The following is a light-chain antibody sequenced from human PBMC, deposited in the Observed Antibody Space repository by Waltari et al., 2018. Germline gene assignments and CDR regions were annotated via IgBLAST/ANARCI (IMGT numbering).Light chain of an antibody. V-gene: IGLV2-11*01. CDR2: DVH. CDR1: SSDVGDYDF. J-gene: IGLJ1*01. Sequence: QSALTQPRSVSGSPGQSVTISCTGTSSDVGDYDFVSWYQHHPDKAPKLIMYDVHKRPSGVPDRFSGSKSDNTASLTISGLQAEDEADYYCCSYAGTYINYVFGSGTTVTVL. CDR3: CSYAGTYINYV.